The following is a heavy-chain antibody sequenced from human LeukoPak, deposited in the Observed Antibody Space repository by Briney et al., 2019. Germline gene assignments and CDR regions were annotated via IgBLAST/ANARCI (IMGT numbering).Heavy chain of an antibody. CDR3: ARYYYDSSAQGSWFDP. D-gene: IGHD3-22*01. CDR2: ISAYNGNA. Sequence: ASVKVSCKASGYTFTSYGISWVRQAPGQGLEWVGWISAYNGNANYAQKLQGRVTMTTDTSTSTAYMELRSLRSDDTAVYYCARYYYDSSAQGSWFDPWGQGTLVTVSS. CDR1: GYTFTSYG. V-gene: IGHV1-18*01. J-gene: IGHJ5*02.